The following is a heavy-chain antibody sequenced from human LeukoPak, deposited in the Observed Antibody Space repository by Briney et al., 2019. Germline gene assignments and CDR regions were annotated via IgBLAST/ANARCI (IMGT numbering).Heavy chain of an antibody. J-gene: IGHJ3*02. Sequence: RTSQTLSLTCAVSGGSISSGGYSWSWIRQPPGKGLEWIGYIYYSGSTYSNPSLKSRLTMSVDISKNQFSLKLSSVTAADTAVYYCARGVKGLRGAYDIWGQGTMVTVSS. CDR2: IYYSGST. D-gene: IGHD3-10*01. CDR3: ARGVKGLRGAYDI. V-gene: IGHV4-31*11. CDR1: GGSISSGGYS.